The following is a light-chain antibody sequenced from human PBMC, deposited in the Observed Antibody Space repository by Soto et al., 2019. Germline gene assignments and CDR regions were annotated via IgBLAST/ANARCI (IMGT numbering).Light chain of an antibody. J-gene: IGKJ5*01. Sequence: DMQMTQSPSCLCASVGERVTITCQASQDISNYLNWYQQKLGKAPKLLIYDASNLETGVPSRFSGSGSGTDFTFTISRLQTEDIATYYCQQYTHLITFGQGARLEIK. CDR1: QDISNY. CDR3: QQYTHLIT. CDR2: DAS. V-gene: IGKV1-33*01.